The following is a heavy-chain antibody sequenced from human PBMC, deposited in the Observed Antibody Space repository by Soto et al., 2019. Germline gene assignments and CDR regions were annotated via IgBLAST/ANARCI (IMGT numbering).Heavy chain of an antibody. Sequence: PGGSLRLSRAASGFSFTSYALSWVRQAPGKGLEWVSTISGSDGKTYYADSVKGRFSISRDTSKTTLYLQMNSLRVEDTAVYYCARWSFLDYWGQGTRVTVSS. D-gene: IGHD1-26*01. CDR3: ARWSFLDY. J-gene: IGHJ4*02. CDR2: ISGSDGKT. CDR1: GFSFTSYA. V-gene: IGHV3-23*01.